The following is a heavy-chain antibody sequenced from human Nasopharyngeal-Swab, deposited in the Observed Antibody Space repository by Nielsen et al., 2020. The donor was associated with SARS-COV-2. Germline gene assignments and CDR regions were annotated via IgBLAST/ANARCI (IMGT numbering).Heavy chain of an antibody. D-gene: IGHD3-10*01. CDR2: IDPSDSET. CDR1: GYSFTSYW. V-gene: IGHV5-10-1*01. J-gene: IGHJ6*02. CDR3: AASRGPGSYYYGSGDQSMDV. Sequence: GESLKISCKGSGYSFTSYWISWVRQMPGKGLEWMGRIDPSDSETNYRPSFQGHVTISADKSISTAYLQWSSLKASDTAMYYCAASRGPGSYYYGSGDQSMDVWGQGTTVTVSS.